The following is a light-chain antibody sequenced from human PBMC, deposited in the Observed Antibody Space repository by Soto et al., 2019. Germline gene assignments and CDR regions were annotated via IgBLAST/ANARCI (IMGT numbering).Light chain of an antibody. Sequence: EIVLTQSPDTLSLSPGERATLSCRASQSVSSSYLAWYQQKPGQAPRLLIYGASNRDTGIPDRFSGSGSGTDFTVTINRLEPEEFAVYYCQQYHLSPRTFGQGTKVEIK. J-gene: IGKJ1*01. CDR2: GAS. V-gene: IGKV3-20*01. CDR3: QQYHLSPRT. CDR1: QSVSSSY.